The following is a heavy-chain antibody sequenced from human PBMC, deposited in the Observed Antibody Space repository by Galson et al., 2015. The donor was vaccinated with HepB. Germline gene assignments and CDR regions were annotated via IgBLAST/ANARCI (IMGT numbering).Heavy chain of an antibody. CDR2: INHSGST. J-gene: IGHJ4*02. CDR3: ARGQTGVPQSSAAQYYFDY. D-gene: IGHD2-2*01. V-gene: IGHV4-34*01. CDR1: GGSFSGYY. Sequence: LSLTCAVYGGSFSGYYWSWIRQPPGKGLGWIGEINHSGSTNYNPSLKSRVTISVDTSKNQFSLKLSSVTAADTAVYYCARGQTGVPQSSAAQYYFDYWGQGTLVTVSS.